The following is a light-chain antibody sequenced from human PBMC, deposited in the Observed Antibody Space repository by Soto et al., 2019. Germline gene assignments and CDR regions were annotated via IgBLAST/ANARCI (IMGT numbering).Light chain of an antibody. CDR1: SGSVSTTYY. V-gene: IGLV8-61*01. J-gene: IGLJ2*01. Sequence: QTVVTQEPSFSVSPGGTVTLTCGLTSGSVSTTYYPSWYQQTPGQAPRTLIYSTNIRSSGVPDRFSGSILGNKAALTITGAQADDESDYHCMLYMGGGLVVFGGWTK. CDR3: MLYMGGGLVV. CDR2: STN.